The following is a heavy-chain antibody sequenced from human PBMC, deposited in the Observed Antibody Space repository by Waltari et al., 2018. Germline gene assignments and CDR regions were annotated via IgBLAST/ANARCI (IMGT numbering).Heavy chain of an antibody. CDR2: MDVTGGNT. V-gene: IGHV3-23*01. Sequence: EVQVLASGGGLVQPGGSLRLSCAASGFTFCTNAMAWVRPAPGKEMRWVSTMDVTGGNTDHADSVKGRFTISGDNSKNTLYLQMNSLRAEDTAIYYCAKDSSTLHYFDYWGQGTLVTVSS. CDR3: AKDSSTLHYFDY. CDR1: GFTFCTNA. J-gene: IGHJ4*02. D-gene: IGHD3-16*01.